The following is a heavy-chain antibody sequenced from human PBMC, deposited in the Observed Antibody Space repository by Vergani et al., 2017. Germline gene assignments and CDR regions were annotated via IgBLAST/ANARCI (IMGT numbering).Heavy chain of an antibody. CDR1: GFTFSSYS. CDR3: ASSILSSTSCVD. J-gene: IGHJ4*02. V-gene: IGHV3-21*01. Sequence: EVQLVESGGGLVKPGGSLRLSCAASGFTFSSYSMNWVRQAPGKGLEWVSSISSSSSYIYYADSVKGRFTISRDNAKNSLYLQMNSLRAEDTAVYYCASSILSSTSCVDWGQGTLVTVSS. D-gene: IGHD2-2*01. CDR2: ISSSSSYI.